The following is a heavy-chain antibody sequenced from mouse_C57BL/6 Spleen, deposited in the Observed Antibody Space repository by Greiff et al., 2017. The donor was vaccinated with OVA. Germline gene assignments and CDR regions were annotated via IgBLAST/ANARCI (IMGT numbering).Heavy chain of an antibody. D-gene: IGHD3-2*02. CDR3: ARGGSGYDY. CDR1: GYTFTSYW. J-gene: IGHJ3*01. CDR2: IDPSDSYT. Sequence: QVQLQQPGAELVKPGASVKLSCKASGYTFTSYWMQWVKQRPGQGLEWIGEIDPSDSYTNSNQKFKGKATLTVDTSSSTAYMQLSSLTSEDSAVYYCARGGSGYDYWGQGTLVTVSA. V-gene: IGHV1-50*01.